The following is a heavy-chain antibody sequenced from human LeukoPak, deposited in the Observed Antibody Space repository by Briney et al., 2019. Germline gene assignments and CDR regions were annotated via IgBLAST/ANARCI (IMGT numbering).Heavy chain of an antibody. Sequence: SETLSLTCTASGGSISSYYWSWIRQPPGKGLEWIGYIYYSGSTNYNPSLKSRVTISVDTSKNQFSLKLSSVTAADTAVYYCARDPYSGYMDVWGKGTTVTVSS. D-gene: IGHD3-10*01. CDR3: ARDPYSGYMDV. CDR2: IYYSGST. CDR1: GGSISSYY. V-gene: IGHV4-59*01. J-gene: IGHJ6*03.